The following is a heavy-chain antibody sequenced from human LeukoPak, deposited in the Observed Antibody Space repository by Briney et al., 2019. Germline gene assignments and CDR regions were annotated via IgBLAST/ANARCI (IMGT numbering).Heavy chain of an antibody. CDR1: GGSISSGDYY. V-gene: IGHV4-30-4*01. Sequence: ASETLSLTCTVSGGSISSGDYYWSWLRQPPGKGLEWIGYIYHSGSRYYNPSLKSRVTISVDTSKNQFSLKVSSVTDADTAVYYCARVTNNWFDPWGQGTLVTVSS. J-gene: IGHJ5*02. CDR3: ARVTNNWFDP. CDR2: IYHSGSR.